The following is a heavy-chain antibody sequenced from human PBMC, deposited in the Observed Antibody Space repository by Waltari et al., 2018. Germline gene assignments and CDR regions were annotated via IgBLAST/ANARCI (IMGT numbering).Heavy chain of an antibody. CDR1: NYAITSSFS. CDR3: TRQVLGYCTSAACRRLES. V-gene: IGHV4-38-2*01. D-gene: IGHD2-2*03. J-gene: IGHJ4*02. CDR2: IYHEGTT. Sequence: QVQLQESGPGLLRASETLSLPCDVPNYAITSSFSWGWLRRPPGKGLEWIAQIYHEGTTFYNPSLKSRVTTSMDTSKNQFSLTLRSVTAADTAVYYCTRQVLGYCTSAACRRLESWGQGILVTVSS.